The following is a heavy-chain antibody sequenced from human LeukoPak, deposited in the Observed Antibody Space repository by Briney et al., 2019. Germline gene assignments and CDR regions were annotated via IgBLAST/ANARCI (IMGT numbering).Heavy chain of an antibody. CDR1: GYTLTELS. Sequence: ASVKVSCKVSGYTLTELSMHWVRQAPGKGLEWMGGFDPEDGETIYAQKFQGRVTMTRDTSTSTVYMELSSLRSEDTAVYYCARFGTTVVTPFDYWGQGTLVTVSS. J-gene: IGHJ4*02. CDR3: ARFGTTVVTPFDY. V-gene: IGHV1-24*01. CDR2: FDPEDGET. D-gene: IGHD4-23*01.